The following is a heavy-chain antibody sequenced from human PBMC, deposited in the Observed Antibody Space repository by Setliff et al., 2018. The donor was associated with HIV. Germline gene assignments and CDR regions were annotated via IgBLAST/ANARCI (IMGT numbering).Heavy chain of an antibody. CDR3: AKAASNLAAAGGPLEM. D-gene: IGHD6-13*01. CDR1: GFSVSSSY. Sequence: PGGSLRLSCAATGFSVSSSYLSWVRQAPGKGLEWVSITYSDDSPYYTDSVKGRFTISRDKSRNIVFLQMKSLRVEDTALYYCAKAASNLAAAGGPLEMWGPGTVVTVSS. V-gene: IGHV3-53*01. J-gene: IGHJ3*02. CDR2: TYSDDSP.